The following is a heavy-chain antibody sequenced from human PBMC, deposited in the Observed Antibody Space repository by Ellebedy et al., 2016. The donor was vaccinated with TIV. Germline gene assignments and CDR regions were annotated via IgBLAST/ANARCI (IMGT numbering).Heavy chain of an antibody. Sequence: ASVKVSXXVSGYTLTELSMHWVRQAPGQGLEWMGWISAYNGNTNYAQKLQGRVTMTTDTSTSTAYMELRSLRSDDTAVYYCATSGSLSPPYWGQGTLVTVSS. J-gene: IGHJ4*02. D-gene: IGHD3-10*01. V-gene: IGHV1-18*01. CDR2: ISAYNGNT. CDR3: ATSGSLSPPY. CDR1: GYTLTELS.